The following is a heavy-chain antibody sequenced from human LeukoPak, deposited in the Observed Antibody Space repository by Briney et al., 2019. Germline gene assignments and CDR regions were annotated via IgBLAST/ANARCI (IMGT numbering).Heavy chain of an antibody. CDR1: GFTFSSYS. V-gene: IGHV3-21*01. CDR2: ISSSSSYI. J-gene: IGHJ4*02. Sequence: GGSLRLSCAASGFTFSSYSMNWVRQAPGKGLEWVSSISSSSSYIYYADSVKGRFTISRDNAKNSLYLQMNSLRAEDRAVYYCARNRIGIVVEWGRGTLVTVSS. D-gene: IGHD2-15*01. CDR3: ARNRIGIVVE.